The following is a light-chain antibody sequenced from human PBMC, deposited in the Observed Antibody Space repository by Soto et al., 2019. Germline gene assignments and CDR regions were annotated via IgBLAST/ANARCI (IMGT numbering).Light chain of an antibody. CDR1: QGISRK. V-gene: IGKV3-15*01. J-gene: IGKJ1*01. Sequence: IVMTQSPATLSVAPGERVTFSCRASQGISRKVAWYQHKPGQAPRLLISGASTGATGIPDRFSGSGSGTDFTLTISRVEPEDFAMYYCQEYGIPRTFGQGTKVDIK. CDR2: GAS. CDR3: QEYGIPRT.